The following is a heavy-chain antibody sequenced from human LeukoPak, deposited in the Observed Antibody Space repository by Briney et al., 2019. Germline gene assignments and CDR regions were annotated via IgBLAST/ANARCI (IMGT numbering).Heavy chain of an antibody. J-gene: IGHJ4*02. V-gene: IGHV4-39*01. Sequence: SETLSLTCSVSGGSISSSSYYGGWIRQPPGKGLEWIGSIYYSGDTYYNPSLKSRVTISIDTSKNQFSLKLRSVTAADTAVYYCARLDTSLAVADYWGQGTLVTVSS. CDR3: ARLDTSLAVADY. D-gene: IGHD6-19*01. CDR2: IYYSGDT. CDR1: GGSISSSSYY.